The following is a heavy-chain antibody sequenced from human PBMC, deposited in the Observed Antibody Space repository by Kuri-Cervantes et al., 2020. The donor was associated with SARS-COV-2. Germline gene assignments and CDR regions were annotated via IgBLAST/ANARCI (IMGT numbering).Heavy chain of an antibody. J-gene: IGHJ3*02. CDR2: ICGSGGST. D-gene: IGHD3-10*01. Sequence: GGSLRLSCAASAFTFSSYGMSWVRPAPGEGLEWVSSICGSGGSTYYADSVKGRFIISRDISKNTLSLQMNSLRAEDTAVYYCARYYRDAFDIWGQGTMVTVSS. CDR3: ARYYRDAFDI. CDR1: AFTFSSYG. V-gene: IGHV3-23*01.